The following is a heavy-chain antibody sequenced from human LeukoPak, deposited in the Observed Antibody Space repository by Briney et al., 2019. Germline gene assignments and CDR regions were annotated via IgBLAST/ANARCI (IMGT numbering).Heavy chain of an antibody. Sequence: SVTVSCKASGGTFSSYAISWVRQAPGQGLEWMGRIIPILGIANYARKFQGRVTITADKSTSTAYMELNSLRSDDTAVYYCAREVVVVAASLYYYGMDVWGQGTTVTVSS. J-gene: IGHJ6*02. CDR1: GGTFSSYA. CDR2: IIPILGIA. V-gene: IGHV1-69*04. D-gene: IGHD2-15*01. CDR3: AREVVVVAASLYYYGMDV.